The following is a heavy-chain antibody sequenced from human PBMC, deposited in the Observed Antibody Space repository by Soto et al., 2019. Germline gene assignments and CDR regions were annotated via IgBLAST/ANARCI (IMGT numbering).Heavy chain of an antibody. J-gene: IGHJ4*02. CDR1: GDSISSYY. CDR2: IYYSGST. Sequence: SETLSLTCTVSGDSISSYYWSWIRQPPGKELEWIGYIYYSGSTNYNPSLKSRVTISADTSKNQFSLKLRSVTAADTAVYYCARGEIEAQAFDSWGQGTLVTVSS. V-gene: IGHV4-59*13. CDR3: ARGEIEAQAFDS.